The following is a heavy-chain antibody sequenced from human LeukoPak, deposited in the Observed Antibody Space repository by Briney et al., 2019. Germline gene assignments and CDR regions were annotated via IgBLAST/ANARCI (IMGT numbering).Heavy chain of an antibody. D-gene: IGHD3-10*01. Sequence: SETLSLTCTVSGGSISSYYWSWIRQPQGKGLEWIGYIYYSGSTNYNPSLKSRVTISVDTSKNQFSLKLSSVTAADTAVYYCARVDVRFGELPSWGQGTLVTVSS. J-gene: IGHJ4*02. CDR3: ARVDVRFGELPS. CDR2: IYYSGST. V-gene: IGHV4-59*01. CDR1: GGSISSYY.